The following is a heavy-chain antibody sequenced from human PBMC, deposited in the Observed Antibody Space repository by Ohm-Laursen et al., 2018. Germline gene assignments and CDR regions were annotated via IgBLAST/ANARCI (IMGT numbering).Heavy chain of an antibody. J-gene: IGHJ3*02. Sequence: EASVKVSCKASGYTFTSYGISWVRQAPGQGLEWMGWISAYNGNTNYAQKLQGRVTMTTDTSTSTAYMELRSLRSDDTAVYYCARGVPGYYYDSSGYLAIWGQGTMVTVSS. CDR3: ARGVPGYYYDSSGYLAI. D-gene: IGHD3-22*01. V-gene: IGHV1-18*01. CDR2: ISAYNGNT. CDR1: GYTFTSYG.